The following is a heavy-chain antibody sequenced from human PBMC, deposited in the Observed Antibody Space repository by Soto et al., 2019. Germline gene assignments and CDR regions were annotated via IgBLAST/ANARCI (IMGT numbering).Heavy chain of an antibody. D-gene: IGHD3-10*01. J-gene: IGHJ3*02. CDR1: GFTFSSYA. CDR2: ISYDGSNK. V-gene: IGHV3-30-3*01. Sequence: GSLRLSCAASGFTFSSYAMHWVRQAPGKGLECVAVISYDGSNKYYADSVKGRFTISRDNSKNTLYLQMNSLRAEDTAVYYCAREGYMVRGVIIDAFDIWGQGTMVTVSS. CDR3: AREGYMVRGVIIDAFDI.